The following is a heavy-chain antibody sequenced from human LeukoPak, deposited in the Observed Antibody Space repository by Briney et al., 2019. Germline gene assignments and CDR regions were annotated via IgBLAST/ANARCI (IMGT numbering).Heavy chain of an antibody. CDR1: GFTFSSYA. CDR2: ISGSGGDT. Sequence: PGGSLRLSCAASGFTFSSYAMSWVRQAPGKGLEWVSAISGSGGDTYYADSVKGRFTISRDNSKNMVYLQVNSLRAEDTAVYYCAKDLPAITMIWFGAFDMWGQGTVVTVSS. V-gene: IGHV3-23*01. J-gene: IGHJ3*02. CDR3: AKDLPAITMIWFGAFDM. D-gene: IGHD3-22*01.